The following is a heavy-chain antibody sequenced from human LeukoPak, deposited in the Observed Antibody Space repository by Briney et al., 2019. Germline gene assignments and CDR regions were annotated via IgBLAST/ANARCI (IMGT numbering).Heavy chain of an antibody. Sequence: PGRSLRLSCAASGFTFSSYAMHWVRQAPGKGLEWVAVISYDGSNKYYADSVKGRFTISRDNSKNTLYLQMNSLRAEDTAVYYCARSALLDYFDYWGQGTLVTVSS. D-gene: IGHD2-15*01. CDR3: ARSALLDYFDY. J-gene: IGHJ4*02. CDR1: GFTFSSYA. CDR2: ISYDGSNK. V-gene: IGHV3-30*04.